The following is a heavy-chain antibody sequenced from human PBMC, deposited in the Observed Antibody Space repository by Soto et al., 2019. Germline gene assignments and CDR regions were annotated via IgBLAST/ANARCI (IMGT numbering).Heavy chain of an antibody. Sequence: QVQLVQSGAEVKKPGASVKVSCKASGYTFTGYYMHWVRQAPGQGLEWMGWINPNSGGTNYAQKFQGRVTMTRDTSISTAYMELSRLRSDDTAVYYCARELRPLWFGELSSSPDAFDIWGQGTMVTVSS. V-gene: IGHV1-2*02. CDR3: ARELRPLWFGELSSSPDAFDI. D-gene: IGHD3-10*01. CDR1: GYTFTGYY. CDR2: INPNSGGT. J-gene: IGHJ3*02.